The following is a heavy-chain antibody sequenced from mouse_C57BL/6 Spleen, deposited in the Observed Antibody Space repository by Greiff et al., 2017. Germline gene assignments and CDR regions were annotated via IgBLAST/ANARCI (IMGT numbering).Heavy chain of an antibody. CDR2: INPNNGGT. Sequence: VQLQQSGPELVKPGASVKIPCKASGYTFTDYNMDWVKQSHGKSLEWIGDINPNNGGTFYNQKLKGKATLTVDKSSSTAYMDLRCLTFEATAVYYCARSGHFSASIDGGFAYWGQGTLVTVSA. CDR3: ARSGHFSASIDGGFAY. D-gene: IGHD2-10*02. V-gene: IGHV1-18*01. J-gene: IGHJ3*01. CDR1: GYTFTDYN.